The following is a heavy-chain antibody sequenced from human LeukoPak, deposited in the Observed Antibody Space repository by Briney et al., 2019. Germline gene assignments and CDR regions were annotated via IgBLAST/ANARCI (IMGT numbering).Heavy chain of an antibody. Sequence: ASVKVSCKASGYTFNTFDINWVRQATGQGPERMGWVNPYNDKTVYAPKFQGRVSISSNNSINTAYMEFSGLKSDDTAVYYCARGRRLRGVTSRPIYYYYYVDVWGGGTTVTVSS. CDR2: VNPYNDKT. D-gene: IGHD3-10*01. V-gene: IGHV1-8*03. CDR1: GYTFNTFD. J-gene: IGHJ6*03. CDR3: ARGRRLRGVTSRPIYYYYYVDV.